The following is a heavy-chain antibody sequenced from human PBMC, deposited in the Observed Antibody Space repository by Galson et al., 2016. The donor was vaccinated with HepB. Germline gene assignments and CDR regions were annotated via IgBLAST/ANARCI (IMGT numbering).Heavy chain of an antibody. V-gene: IGHV3-23*01. Sequence: SLRLSCAASGFTFSNYATAWVRLPPGKGLEWVSTIRGGGDATYYADSVKGRFTISRDNSRSTLYLHLSSLRAEDTALYCCARGHGDYFPANYFNYWGQGTLVTVSS. J-gene: IGHJ4*02. CDR2: IRGGGDAT. D-gene: IGHD4-17*01. CDR3: ARGHGDYFPANYFNY. CDR1: GFTFSNYA.